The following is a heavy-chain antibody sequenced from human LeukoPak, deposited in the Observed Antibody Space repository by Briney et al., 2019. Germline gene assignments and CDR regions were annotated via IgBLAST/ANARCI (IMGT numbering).Heavy chain of an antibody. V-gene: IGHV4-34*01. D-gene: IGHD3-10*01. Sequence: SETLSLTCAVYGGSFSDYYWSWIRQPPGKGLEWIGEINHSGSTTNYNPSLKNRVTISVDTSKKQFSLKLSSVTAADTAVYYYARRRWGYGSGSYDYWGQGTLVTVSS. CDR1: GGSFSDYY. CDR3: ARRRWGYGSGSYDY. J-gene: IGHJ4*02. CDR2: INHSGSTT.